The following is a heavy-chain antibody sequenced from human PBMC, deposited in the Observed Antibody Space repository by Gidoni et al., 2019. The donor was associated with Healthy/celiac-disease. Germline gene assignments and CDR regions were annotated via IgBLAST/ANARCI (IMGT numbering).Heavy chain of an antibody. D-gene: IGHD3-3*01. Sequence: EVRLLESGGGLVQPGGSLSLSCSVSGLTFSSSAMTWVRTAQGKGLEWVSVISGSGGTYADSVKSRFTISRDNSKNTLYLQMNSLRAEDTAVYYCAKGLAYDFWSGYYTEYYFDYWGQGTLVTVSS. J-gene: IGHJ4*02. CDR1: GLTFSSSA. CDR3: AKGLAYDFWSGYYTEYYFDY. CDR2: ISGSGGT. V-gene: IGHV3-23*01.